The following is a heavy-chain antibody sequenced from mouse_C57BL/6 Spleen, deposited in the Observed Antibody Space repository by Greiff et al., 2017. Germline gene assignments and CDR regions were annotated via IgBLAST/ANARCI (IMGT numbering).Heavy chain of an antibody. Sequence: EVKLMDSGGGLVQPGGSLKLSCAASGFTFSDYGMAWVRQAPRKGPEWVAFISNLAYSIYYADTVTGRFTISRENAKNTLYLEMSSLRSEDTAMYYCARRGTDAMDYWGQGTSVTVSS. J-gene: IGHJ4*01. CDR3: ARRGTDAMDY. CDR1: GFTFSDYG. V-gene: IGHV5-15*04. D-gene: IGHD4-1*01. CDR2: ISNLAYSI.